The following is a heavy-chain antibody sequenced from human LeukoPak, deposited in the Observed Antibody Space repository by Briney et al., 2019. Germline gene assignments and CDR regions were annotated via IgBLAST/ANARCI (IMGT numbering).Heavy chain of an antibody. CDR2: IYYRGST. CDR3: AGRQNIVVVPAAMGLNFDY. J-gene: IGHJ4*02. CDR1: GGSISSTIYY. V-gene: IGHV4-39*01. D-gene: IGHD2-2*01. Sequence: SSETLSLTCTVSGGSISSTIYYWGWIRQPPGKGLEWIGSIYYRGSTYYNPSLKSRVAISVDTSKNQFSLKLSSVTAADTAVYYCAGRQNIVVVPAAMGLNFDYWGQGTLVTVSS.